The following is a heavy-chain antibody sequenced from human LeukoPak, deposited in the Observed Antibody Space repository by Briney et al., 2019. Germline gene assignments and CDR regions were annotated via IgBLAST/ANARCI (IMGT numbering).Heavy chain of an antibody. J-gene: IGHJ4*02. CDR3: ARDGPGYSFDY. CDR1: GFTFSGYE. V-gene: IGHV3-48*03. Sequence: GGSLRLSCAASGFTFSGYEMHWVRQAPGQGPEWVSSISTSGSTKYYADSVKGRFTISRDNARNSLYLQMNSLRAEDTAVYYCARDGPGYSFDYWGQGTLVTVSS. CDR2: ISTSGSTK. D-gene: IGHD5-18*01.